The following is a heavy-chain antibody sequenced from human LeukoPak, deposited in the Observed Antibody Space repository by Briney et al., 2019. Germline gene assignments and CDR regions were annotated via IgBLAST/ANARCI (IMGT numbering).Heavy chain of an antibody. D-gene: IGHD3-10*01. CDR2: INHSGST. J-gene: IGHJ4*02. Sequence: SETLSLTCAVYGGSFSGYYWSWIRQPPGKGLEWIGEINHSGSTNYNPSLKSRVTISVGTSKNQFSLKLSSVTAADTAVYYCARGLRRFGELRSNLDYWGQGTLVTVSS. V-gene: IGHV4-34*01. CDR1: GGSFSGYY. CDR3: ARGLRRFGELRSNLDY.